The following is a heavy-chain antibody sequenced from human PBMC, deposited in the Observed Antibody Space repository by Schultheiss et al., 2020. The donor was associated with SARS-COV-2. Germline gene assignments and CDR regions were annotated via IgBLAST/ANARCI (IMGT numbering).Heavy chain of an antibody. CDR3: ARSGWGSSSSEGWFDP. D-gene: IGHD6-6*01. V-gene: IGHV4-31*03. J-gene: IGHJ5*02. CDR1: GGSISSGGYY. CDR2: IYYSGST. Sequence: SETLSLTCTVSGGSISSGGYYWSWIRQHPGKGLEWIGYIYYSGSTYYNPSLKSRVTISVDRSKNQFSLKLSSVTAADTAVYYCARSGWGSSSSEGWFDPWGQGTLVTVSS.